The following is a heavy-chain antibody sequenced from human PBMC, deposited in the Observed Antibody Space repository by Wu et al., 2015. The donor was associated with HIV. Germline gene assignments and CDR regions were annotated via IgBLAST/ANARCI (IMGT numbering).Heavy chain of an antibody. J-gene: IGHJ4*02. CDR3: ARAATVTTGFDF. Sequence: QVQLQESGPGLVKPSQTLSLTCSVSGGSIGGGGYYWNWIRQPPGKGLEWIGYIYYSGITYFNPSPSSRVSMTVDTSNNQFSLNLTSMTGADTAVYFCARAATVTTGFDFWGQGMLVAVSS. CDR1: GGSIGGGGYY. CDR2: IYYSGIT. V-gene: IGHV4-30-4*08. D-gene: IGHD4-17*01.